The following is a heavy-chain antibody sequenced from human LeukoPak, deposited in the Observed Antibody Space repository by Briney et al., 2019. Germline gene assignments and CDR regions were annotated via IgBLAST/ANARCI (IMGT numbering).Heavy chain of an antibody. D-gene: IGHD1-1*01. Sequence: ASVKVSCKASGYTFTGYYMHWVRQAPGQGLEWMGWINPNSGGTNYAQKFQGRVTMTRDTSISTAYMELSRLRSDDTAVYYCARDPGGTETITGDDYWGQGTLVTVSS. CDR3: ARDPGGTETITGDDY. V-gene: IGHV1-2*02. CDR2: INPNSGGT. CDR1: GYTFTGYY. J-gene: IGHJ4*02.